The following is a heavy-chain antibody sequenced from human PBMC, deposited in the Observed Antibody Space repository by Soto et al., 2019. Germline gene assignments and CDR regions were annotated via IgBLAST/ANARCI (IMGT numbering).Heavy chain of an antibody. CDR3: ARAGLWFGEGHAFDI. J-gene: IGHJ3*02. V-gene: IGHV4-34*01. CDR2: INHSGST. Sequence: SETLSLTCAVYGGSFSGYYWSWIRQPPGKGLEWIGEINHSGSTNYNPSLKSRVTISVDTSKNQFSLKLSSVTAADTAVYYCARAGLWFGEGHAFDIWGQGTMVTVSS. CDR1: GGSFSGYY. D-gene: IGHD3-10*01.